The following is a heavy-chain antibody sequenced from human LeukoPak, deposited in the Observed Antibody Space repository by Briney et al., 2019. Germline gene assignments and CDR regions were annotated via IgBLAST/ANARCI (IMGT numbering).Heavy chain of an antibody. CDR1: GGTFSSYA. V-gene: IGHV1-69*01. Sequence: GSSVKVSCKASGGTFSSYAISWVRQAPGQGLEWTGGIIPIFGTANYAQKFQGRVTITADESTSTAYMELSSLRSEDTAVYYCARGSDYVWGSYRYFLFDYWGQGTLVTVSS. CDR3: ARGSDYVWGSYRYFLFDY. D-gene: IGHD3-16*02. J-gene: IGHJ4*02. CDR2: IIPIFGTA.